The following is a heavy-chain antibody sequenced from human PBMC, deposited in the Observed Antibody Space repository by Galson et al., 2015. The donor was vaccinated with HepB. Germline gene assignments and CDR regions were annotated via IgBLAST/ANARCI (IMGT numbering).Heavy chain of an antibody. CDR3: ARQGSGWYSGGNWFDS. CDR1: GYKFSSYS. Sequence: QSGAEVKKPGESLRISCEASGYKFSSYSITWVRQMPEKGLEWMGRIDPSNSYSNYSPSFQGHVTMSVDKSINTAYLQWSSLKASDTATYYCARQGSGWYSGGNWFDSRGQGTQVTVSS. J-gene: IGHJ5*01. CDR2: IDPSNSYS. D-gene: IGHD6-19*01. V-gene: IGHV5-10-1*01.